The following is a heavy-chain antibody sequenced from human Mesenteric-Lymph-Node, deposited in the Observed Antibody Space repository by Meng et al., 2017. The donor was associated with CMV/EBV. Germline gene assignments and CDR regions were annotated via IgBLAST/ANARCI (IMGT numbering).Heavy chain of an antibody. CDR2: IIPILDIA. V-gene: IGHV1-69*10. J-gene: IGHJ6*02. CDR3: ARAPYCSSTSCRKHYYYYYGMDV. D-gene: IGHD2-2*01. Sequence: SVKVSCKASGGTFSSYTISWVRQAPGQGLEWMGRIIPILDIANYAQKFQGRVTITADKSTSTAYMELSSLRSEDTAVYYCARAPYCSSTSCRKHYYYYYGMDVWGQGTTVTVSS. CDR1: GGTFSSYT.